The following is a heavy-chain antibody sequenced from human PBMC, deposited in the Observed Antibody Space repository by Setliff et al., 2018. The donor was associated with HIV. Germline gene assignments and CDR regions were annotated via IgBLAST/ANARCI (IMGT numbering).Heavy chain of an antibody. CDR3: ARRGYCSGGSCYHYYMDV. V-gene: IGHV4-34*01. Sequence: SETLSLTCAVYGGAFSGYYWSWIRQPPGKGLEWIGEINHSGSTNYNPSLKSRVTISVDTSKNQFSLKLSSVTAADTAVYYCARRGYCSGGSCYHYYMDVWGKGTTVTVSS. D-gene: IGHD2-15*01. J-gene: IGHJ6*03. CDR1: GGAFSGYY. CDR2: INHSGST.